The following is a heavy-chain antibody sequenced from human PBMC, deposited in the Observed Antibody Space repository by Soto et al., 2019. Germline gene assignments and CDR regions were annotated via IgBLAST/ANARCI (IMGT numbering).Heavy chain of an antibody. CDR2: IHPSGST. CDR1: GGSLSDYY. D-gene: IGHD1-1*01. CDR3: ARGRDEYKLGNV. Sequence: SETLSLTCAVSGGSLSDYYWPWIRQSPGKGLEWIGEIHPSGSTYYNPSLRSRVTISVDTSKNQFSLKLTSLTAADTAVYYCARGRDEYKLGNVWGHGTTVTVSS. V-gene: IGHV4-34*01. J-gene: IGHJ6*02.